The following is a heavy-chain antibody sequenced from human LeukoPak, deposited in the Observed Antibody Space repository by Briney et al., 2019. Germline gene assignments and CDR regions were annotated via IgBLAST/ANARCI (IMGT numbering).Heavy chain of an antibody. D-gene: IGHD2-2*01. CDR3: ARQGYCSSTSCPQGWFDP. CDR1: GYSISSGYY. Sequence: PSETLSLTCAVSGYSISSGYYWGWLRQPPGKGLEWIGSIYHSGSTYYNPSLKSRVTISVDTSKNQFSLKLSSVTAADTAVYYCARQGYCSSTSCPQGWFDPWGQGTLVTVSS. J-gene: IGHJ5*02. CDR2: IYHSGST. V-gene: IGHV4-38-2*01.